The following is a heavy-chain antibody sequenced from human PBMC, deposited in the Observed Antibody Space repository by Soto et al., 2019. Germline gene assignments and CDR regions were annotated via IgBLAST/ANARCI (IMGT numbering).Heavy chain of an antibody. CDR3: AGHLAPRYRDSWYKGWHIDY. D-gene: IGHD6-13*01. J-gene: IGHJ4*02. CDR2: ISSTTSHI. Sequence: GGSLRLSCAASGFTFSSYSMNWVRQAPGKGLAWVSSISSTTSHIYYTDSVQGRFTISRDNAKNSLSRQMDSLRAEDTAMYYCAGHLAPRYRDSWYKGWHIDYWGQGALVTVSS. CDR1: GFTFSSYS. V-gene: IGHV3-21*01.